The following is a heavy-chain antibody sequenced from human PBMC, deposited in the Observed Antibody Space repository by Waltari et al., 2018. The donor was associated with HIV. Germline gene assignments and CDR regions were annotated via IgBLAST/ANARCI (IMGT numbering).Heavy chain of an antibody. CDR2: VNSGSGNV. D-gene: IGHD2-2*01. CDR1: GYKFTNYA. CDR3: ARGGEFCRGPSCYRLDP. Sequence: QAPLVQSGAAVKTAGASVRIACKASGYKFTNYAINWVTRAPGQGLEWMGRVNSGSGNVLYGKQFQGRVNLTRDSSTTTVFMELSNLTSADTALYLCARGGEFCRGPSCYRLDPWGQGTQVTVS. V-gene: IGHV1-8*01. J-gene: IGHJ5*02.